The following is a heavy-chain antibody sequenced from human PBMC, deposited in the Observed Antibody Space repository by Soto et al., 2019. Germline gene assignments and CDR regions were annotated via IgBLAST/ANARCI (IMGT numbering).Heavy chain of an antibody. V-gene: IGHV4-38-2*01. CDR1: GYSISSGYY. D-gene: IGHD5-12*01. CDR3: ARVHISGHGVDY. J-gene: IGHJ4*02. CDR2: ISHSGST. Sequence: LSLTCAVSGYSISSGYYWAWIRQPPGQGLEWFGSISHSGSTYYNPSLKSRVTISVHTSKNQFSLDLTSVTAADTAIYYCARVHISGHGVDYWGQGTLVTVSS.